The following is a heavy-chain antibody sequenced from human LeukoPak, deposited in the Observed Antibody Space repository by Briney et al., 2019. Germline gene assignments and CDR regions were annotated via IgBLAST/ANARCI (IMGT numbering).Heavy chain of an antibody. CDR1: GFTFDDYA. CDR3: AKDPFDY. V-gene: IGHV3-9*01. CDR2: ISWNSGSI. Sequence: GGSLRLSCAASGFTFDDYAMHWVRQAPGKGLEWVSGISWNSGSIGYADSVKGRFTISRDNAKNSLYLQMNSLRAEDTALYYCAKDPFDYWGQGTLVTVSS. J-gene: IGHJ4*02.